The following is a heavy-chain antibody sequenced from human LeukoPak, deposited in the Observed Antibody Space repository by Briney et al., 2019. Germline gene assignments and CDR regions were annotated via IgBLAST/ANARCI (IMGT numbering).Heavy chain of an antibody. D-gene: IGHD3-3*01. CDR3: ARGATTVFTIFGVVTQHNWFDP. V-gene: IGHV1-8*01. J-gene: IGHJ5*02. CDR2: MNPNSGNT. CDR1: GYTFTSYD. Sequence: ASVEVSCKASGYTFTSYDINWVRQATGQGLEWMGWMNPNSGNTGYAQKFQGRVTMTRNTSISTAYMELSSLRSEDTAVYYCARGATTVFTIFGVVTQHNWFDPWGQGTLVTVSS.